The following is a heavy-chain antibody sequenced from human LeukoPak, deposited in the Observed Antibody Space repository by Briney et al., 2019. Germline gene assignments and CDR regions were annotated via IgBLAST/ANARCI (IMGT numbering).Heavy chain of an antibody. Sequence: GGSLRLSCAASGLTVSSNYMSWVRQAPEKGLEWVATISGSGGGTYYADSVRGRFTISRDDSENTLYLQMNSLRAEDTAVYYCAKDYGRYRNNYFDYWGQGNLVTVSS. J-gene: IGHJ4*02. CDR3: AKDYGRYRNNYFDY. CDR2: ISGSGGGT. V-gene: IGHV3-23*01. D-gene: IGHD1-26*01. CDR1: GLTVSSNY.